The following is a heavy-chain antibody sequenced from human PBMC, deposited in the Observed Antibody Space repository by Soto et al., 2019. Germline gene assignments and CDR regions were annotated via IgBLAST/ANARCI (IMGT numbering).Heavy chain of an antibody. J-gene: IGHJ6*02. Sequence: ASVKVSCKASGYTFTSYYMHWVRQAPGQGLEWMGIINPSGGSTSYAQKFQGRVTMTRDTSTSTVYMELSSLRSEDTAVYYCARGPYYDSSGYYYSYYYYYYGMDVWGQGTTVTVSS. D-gene: IGHD3-22*01. CDR2: INPSGGST. CDR3: ARGPYYDSSGYYYSYYYYYYGMDV. V-gene: IGHV1-46*01. CDR1: GYTFTSYY.